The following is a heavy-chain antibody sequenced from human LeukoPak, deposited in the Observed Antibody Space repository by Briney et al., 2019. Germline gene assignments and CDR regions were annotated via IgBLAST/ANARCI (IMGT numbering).Heavy chain of an antibody. Sequence: GGSLRLSCAASGFTFRNSAMSWVRQAPGKGLEWVSNFIGNSVSTYYADFVKGRFTISRDNSNNTLFLQMNSLSADDTAIYFCAKGRGDGYNYPFFDSWGQGAWVIVSS. V-gene: IGHV3-23*01. CDR1: GFTFRNSA. CDR2: FIGNSVST. D-gene: IGHD5-24*01. J-gene: IGHJ4*02. CDR3: AKGRGDGYNYPFFDS.